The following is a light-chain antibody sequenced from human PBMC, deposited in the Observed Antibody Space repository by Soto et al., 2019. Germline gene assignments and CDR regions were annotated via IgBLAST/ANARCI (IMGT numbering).Light chain of an antibody. CDR1: QSIRSW. CDR2: KAS. CDR3: QQYKSYYRT. J-gene: IGKJ1*01. V-gene: IGKV1-5*03. Sequence: DIQMTQSPSTLSASVGDRVTITCRASQSIRSWLAWYQQKPGKAPKVLIYKASTLESGVPSRFSGSGSGTEFTLTINSLQPDDFATYYCQQYKSYYRTFGQGTKVEIK.